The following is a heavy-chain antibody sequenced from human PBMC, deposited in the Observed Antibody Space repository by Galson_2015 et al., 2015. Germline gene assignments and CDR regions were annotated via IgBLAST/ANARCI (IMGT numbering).Heavy chain of an antibody. CDR2: GST. D-gene: IGHD3-10*01. Sequence: GSTNYNPSLKSRVTISVDTSKNQFSLKLSSVTAADTAVYYCARVGVGGSGSYRLDYWGQGTLVTVSS. J-gene: IGHJ4*02. V-gene: IGHV4-59*01. CDR3: ARVGVGGSGSYRLDY.